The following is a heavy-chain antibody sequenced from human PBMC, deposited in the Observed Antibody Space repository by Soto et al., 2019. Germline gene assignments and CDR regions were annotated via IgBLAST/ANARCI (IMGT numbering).Heavy chain of an antibody. Sequence: EVQLLEAGGGLVEPGGSLRLSCADSGFTFSTYAMRWVRQAPGKGLEWVSAISEDDERTHYADSVKGRFTISSDNPKNTLYLQMNSLRAEDTARYYCGKVGSVGGGHFDYWGQGTLVTVSS. CDR1: GFTFSTYA. CDR3: GKVGSVGGGHFDY. V-gene: IGHV3-23*01. CDR2: ISEDDERT. J-gene: IGHJ4*02. D-gene: IGHD3-16*01.